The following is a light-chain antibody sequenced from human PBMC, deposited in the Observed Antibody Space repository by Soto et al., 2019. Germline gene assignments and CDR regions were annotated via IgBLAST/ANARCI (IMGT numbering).Light chain of an antibody. CDR1: QSLLHRNGYNY. Sequence: DIVMTQSPLSLPVTPGEPASISCRSSQSLLHRNGYNYLDWYLQKPGQSPQLLIYLGSNRASGVPDRFSGSGSGTDFTLKISRVEAEDVRVYYCMQALQTPSTFGQGTKVEIK. CDR2: LGS. V-gene: IGKV2-28*01. J-gene: IGKJ1*01. CDR3: MQALQTPST.